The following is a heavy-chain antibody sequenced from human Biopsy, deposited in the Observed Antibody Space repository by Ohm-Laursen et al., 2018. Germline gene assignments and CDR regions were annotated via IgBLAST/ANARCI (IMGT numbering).Heavy chain of an antibody. Sequence: SLRLSCTASGFTFDDHVMHWVRQAPGKGLEWVSGISWDGGSRGYADSVKGRFTISRDNAKKLLYLQMNSLRAEDTALYYCAKDVRVKVQLDGMDVWGQGTTVTVSS. V-gene: IGHV3-9*01. J-gene: IGHJ6*02. D-gene: IGHD1-1*01. CDR1: GFTFDDHV. CDR2: ISWDGGSR. CDR3: AKDVRVKVQLDGMDV.